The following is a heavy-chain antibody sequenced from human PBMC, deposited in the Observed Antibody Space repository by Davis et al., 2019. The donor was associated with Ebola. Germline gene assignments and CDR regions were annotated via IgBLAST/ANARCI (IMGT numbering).Heavy chain of an antibody. J-gene: IGHJ4*02. Sequence: ASVKVSCKASGYTFTGYYMHWVRQAPGQGLEWMGWINPNSGGTDYAQKFRGRVTMTRDTSIGTAYMEVTRLISDDTAVYFCARDGAAALRLFDYWGQGTLVTVSS. V-gene: IGHV1-2*02. CDR1: GYTFTGYY. CDR3: ARDGAAALRLFDY. D-gene: IGHD6-25*01. CDR2: INPNSGGT.